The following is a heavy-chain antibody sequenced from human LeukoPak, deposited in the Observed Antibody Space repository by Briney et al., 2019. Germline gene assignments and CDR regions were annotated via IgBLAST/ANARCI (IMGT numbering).Heavy chain of an antibody. Sequence: SETLSLTCAVYGGSFSGYYWSWIRQPPGKGLEWIGEINHSGSTNYNPSLKSRVTISVDTSKNQFSLKLSSVTAADTAVYYCARWARYCSGGSCYHSMICYYYYGMDVWAKGTTVTVSS. J-gene: IGHJ6*04. V-gene: IGHV4-34*01. CDR2: INHSGST. CDR3: ARWARYCSGGSCYHSMICYYYYGMDV. CDR1: GGSFSGYY. D-gene: IGHD2-15*01.